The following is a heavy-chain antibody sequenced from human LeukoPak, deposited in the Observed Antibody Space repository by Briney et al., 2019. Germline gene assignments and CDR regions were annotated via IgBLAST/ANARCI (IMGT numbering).Heavy chain of an antibody. CDR2: IYYSGST. CDR1: GGSISNYYY. CDR3: ASGGSGWFFDY. V-gene: IGHV4-39*01. J-gene: IGHJ4*02. Sequence: KPSETLSLTCSVSGGSISNYYYWGWIRQPPGKGLEWIGSIYYSGSTYYNPSLKSRVTISVDTSKNQFSLKLSSVTAADTAVYYCASGGSGWFFDYWGQGTLVTVSS. D-gene: IGHD6-13*01.